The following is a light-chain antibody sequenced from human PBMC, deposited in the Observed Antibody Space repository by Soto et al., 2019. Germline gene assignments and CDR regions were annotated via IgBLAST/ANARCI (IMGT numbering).Light chain of an antibody. CDR1: QSLSRG. J-gene: IGKJ1*01. CDR3: QQYNSLSRT. V-gene: IGKV1-5*01. CDR2: DAS. Sequence: IQMTQSPSTLSASVGDRVTITCRASQSLSRGLAWYQQQPGRAPKLLIYDASILESGVPSRFSGNGAETEFTLTIGSRQRDDFATYYCQQYNSLSRTFGQGT.